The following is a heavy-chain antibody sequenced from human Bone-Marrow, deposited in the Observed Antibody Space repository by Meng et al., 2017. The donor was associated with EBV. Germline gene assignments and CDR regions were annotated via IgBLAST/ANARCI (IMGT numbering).Heavy chain of an antibody. Sequence: QWRLTPLKPTQTLPPTCAFSGLSFSVNSWSVHCKPPRTGLPLIGEINFSGRTHYNPTLKSRVTISVDTYKNQFSLKLSSVTAVATDVYYCERGRNIAVAGVYYFDYWGQGTLVTVSS. CDR1: GLSFSVNS. CDR2: INFSGRT. J-gene: IGHJ4*02. CDR3: ERGRNIAVAGVYYFDY. D-gene: IGHD6-19*01. V-gene: IGHV4-34*01.